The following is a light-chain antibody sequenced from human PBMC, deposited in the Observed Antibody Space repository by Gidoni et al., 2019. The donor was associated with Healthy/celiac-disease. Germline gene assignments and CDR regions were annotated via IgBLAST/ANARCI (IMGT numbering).Light chain of an antibody. CDR2: WAA. CDR3: QQYYSTPCT. CDR1: QSVLYSSNNKNY. Sequence: DIVMTQSPDSLAVSLGERATINCKSSQSVLYSSNNKNYLAWYQQKPGQPPKLLIYWAATRESGVPDRFSGSGSGTDFTLTISSLKAEDVSVYDCQQYYSTPCTCXQXTKLEIK. J-gene: IGKJ2*01. V-gene: IGKV4-1*01.